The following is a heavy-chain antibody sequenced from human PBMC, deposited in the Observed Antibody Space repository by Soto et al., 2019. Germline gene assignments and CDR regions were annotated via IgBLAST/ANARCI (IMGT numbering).Heavy chain of an antibody. J-gene: IGHJ6*02. Sequence: PGGSLRLSCAASGFSFSNHGMHWGRQAPGKGLEWVAAIWSDASNKYYADSGKGRFTISRDNSKNTLYLQMNTLRAEDTAVYYCATDGFNKPGYYYGMGVWGQGTTVTVSS. V-gene: IGHV3-33*03. CDR1: GFSFSNHG. CDR3: ATDGFNKPGYYYGMGV. D-gene: IGHD6-25*01. CDR2: IWSDASNK.